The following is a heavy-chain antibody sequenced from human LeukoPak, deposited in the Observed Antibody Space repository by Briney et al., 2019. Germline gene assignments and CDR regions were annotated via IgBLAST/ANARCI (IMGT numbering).Heavy chain of an antibody. J-gene: IGHJ5*02. CDR1: GYTFSDYF. D-gene: IGHD4-17*01. CDR3: TRAFEYGWFDP. CDR2: INPKTGGT. V-gene: IGHV1-2*02. Sequence: GASVKVSCKASGYTFSDYFMYWVRRAPGQGLEWMGWINPKTGGTTYAQNFQGRVTMTRDMSITTAYMDLSRLRSDDTAVYYCTRAFEYGWFDPWGQGTLVIVSS.